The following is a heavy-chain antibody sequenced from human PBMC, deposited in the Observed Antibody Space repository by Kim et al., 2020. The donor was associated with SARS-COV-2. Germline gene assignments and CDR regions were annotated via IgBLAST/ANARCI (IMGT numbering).Heavy chain of an antibody. Sequence: SETLSLTCTVSGGSISSSSYYWGWIRQPPGKGLEWIGSIYYSGSTYYNPSLKSRVTISVDTSKNQFSLKLSSVTAADTAVYYCARHWVVIRSVGWFDPWGQGTLVTVSS. CDR1: GGSISSSSYY. D-gene: IGHD2-21*01. J-gene: IGHJ5*02. CDR2: IYYSGST. CDR3: ARHWVVIRSVGWFDP. V-gene: IGHV4-39*01.